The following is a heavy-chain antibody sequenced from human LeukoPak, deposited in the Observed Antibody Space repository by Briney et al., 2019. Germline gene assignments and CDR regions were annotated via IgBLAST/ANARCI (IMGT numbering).Heavy chain of an antibody. CDR1: GGTFSGYA. V-gene: IGHV1-69*13. CDR2: IIPIFGTA. D-gene: IGHD5-18*01. J-gene: IGHJ4*02. Sequence: ASVKVSCKASGGTFSGYAISWVRQAPGQGLEWMGGIIPIFGTANYAQKFQGRVTITADESTSTAYMELSSLRSEDTAVYYCARGIQLWLPPDYWGQGTLVTVSS. CDR3: ARGIQLWLPPDY.